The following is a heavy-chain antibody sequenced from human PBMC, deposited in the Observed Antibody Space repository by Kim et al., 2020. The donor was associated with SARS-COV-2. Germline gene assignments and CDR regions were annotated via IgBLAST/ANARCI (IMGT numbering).Heavy chain of an antibody. CDR3: ARDSREIVVVPAAPDY. D-gene: IGHD2-2*01. Sequence: GGSLRLSCAASGFTFSSYAMHWVRQAPGKGLEWVAVISYDGSNKYYADSVKGRFTISRDNSKNTLYLQMNSLRAEDTAVYYCARDSREIVVVPAAPDYWGQGTLVTVSS. V-gene: IGHV3-30*04. CDR2: ISYDGSNK. J-gene: IGHJ4*02. CDR1: GFTFSSYA.